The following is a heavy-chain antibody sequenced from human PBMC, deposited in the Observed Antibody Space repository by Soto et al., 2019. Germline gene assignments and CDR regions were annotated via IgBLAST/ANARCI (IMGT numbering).Heavy chain of an antibody. V-gene: IGHV1-18*01. D-gene: IGHD6-13*01. CDR2: ISVYNGNT. Sequence: ASVKVSCKASGYTFSSYGISWVRQAPGQGLEWMGWISVYNGNTNYAEKFQGRVTMTTDTSTSTAYMELGSLTSDDTAAYYCARRFGYSSSYNSYYLDVWGKGTTVSVSS. CDR1: GYTFSSYG. J-gene: IGHJ6*03. CDR3: ARRFGYSSSYNSYYLDV.